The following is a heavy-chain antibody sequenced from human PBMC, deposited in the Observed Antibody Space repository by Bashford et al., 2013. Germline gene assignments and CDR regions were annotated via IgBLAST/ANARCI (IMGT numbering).Heavy chain of an antibody. CDR3: ARDVKTLSHYYDY. V-gene: IGHV1-2*02. D-gene: IGHD2/OR15-2a*01. CDR2: VNCNTGAI. CDR1: GYTFTTYD. Sequence: ASVKVSCKASGYTFTTYDINWVRQAPGQGLEWMGWVNCNTGAINYAQEFQDRVTLTRDRSITTVHMELGRLRYDDTAVYYCARDVKTLSHYYDYWGQGTLVTVSS. J-gene: IGHJ4*02.